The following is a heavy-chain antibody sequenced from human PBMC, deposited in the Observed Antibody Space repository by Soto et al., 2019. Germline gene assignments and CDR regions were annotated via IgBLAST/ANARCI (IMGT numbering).Heavy chain of an antibody. Sequence: PGGSLRLSCAASGFTFSSYWMSWVRQAPGKGLEWVANIKQDGSEKYYVDSVKGRFTISRDNAKNSLYLQMNSLRAEDTAVYYCARDIPRRDGYNSPRPFDYWGQGTLVTVSS. D-gene: IGHD5-12*01. CDR2: IKQDGSEK. CDR3: ARDIPRRDGYNSPRPFDY. J-gene: IGHJ4*02. CDR1: GFTFSSYW. V-gene: IGHV3-7*01.